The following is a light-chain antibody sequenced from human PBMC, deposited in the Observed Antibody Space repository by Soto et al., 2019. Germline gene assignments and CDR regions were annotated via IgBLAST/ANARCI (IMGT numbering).Light chain of an antibody. Sequence: EIVLTQSPATLSLSPGERAALSCRASQSVSTYLAWYRQKPGQAPRLLIYDASNRATGIPARFSGSGSGTDFTLTISSLESEDFAVYFCQQRSNWPRTFGQGTKV. CDR1: QSVSTY. J-gene: IGKJ1*01. CDR3: QQRSNWPRT. V-gene: IGKV3-11*01. CDR2: DAS.